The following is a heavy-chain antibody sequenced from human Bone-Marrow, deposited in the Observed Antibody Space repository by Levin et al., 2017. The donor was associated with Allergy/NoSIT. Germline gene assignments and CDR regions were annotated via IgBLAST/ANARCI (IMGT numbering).Heavy chain of an antibody. J-gene: IGHJ4*01. CDR2: ISHDGHKQ. V-gene: IGHV3-30*18. CDR3: AKSRFRASYYFDY. CDR1: GFNFSTFG. Sequence: GGSLRLSCVLSGFNFSTFGAHWLRQPPGKGLEWVAFISHDGHKQFHADSVKGRFTISRDNSKDTLFLQMNDLRVDDSALYYCAKSRFRASYYFDYWGRGTLVTVSS.